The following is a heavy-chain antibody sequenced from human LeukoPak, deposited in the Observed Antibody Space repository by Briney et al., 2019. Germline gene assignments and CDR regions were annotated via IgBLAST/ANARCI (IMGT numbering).Heavy chain of an antibody. CDR2: INPKSGGS. CDR1: GYTFTGYY. CDR3: ARDAYYGAVPIDY. D-gene: IGHD3-3*01. Sequence: ASVKVSCKASGYTFTGYYIHWVRQAPGQGLEWVGWINPKSGGSNYAQKFQGRVTMTRDTSISTAYMELSRLRSDDTAVYYCARDAYYGAVPIDYWGQGTLVTVSS. V-gene: IGHV1-2*02. J-gene: IGHJ4*02.